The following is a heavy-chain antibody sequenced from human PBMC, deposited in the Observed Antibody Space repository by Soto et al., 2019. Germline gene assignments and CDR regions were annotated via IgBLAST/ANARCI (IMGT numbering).Heavy chain of an antibody. CDR1: GYTFTSYA. D-gene: IGHD6-19*01. Sequence: ASVKVSCKASGYTFTSYAMHWVRQAPGQRLEWMGWINAGNGNTKYSQKLQGRVTITRDTSASTAYMELSSLRSEDTAVYYCASSGPGYSSGWYIRRANYGMDVWGQGTTVTVSS. V-gene: IGHV1-3*01. J-gene: IGHJ6*02. CDR2: INAGNGNT. CDR3: ASSGPGYSSGWYIRRANYGMDV.